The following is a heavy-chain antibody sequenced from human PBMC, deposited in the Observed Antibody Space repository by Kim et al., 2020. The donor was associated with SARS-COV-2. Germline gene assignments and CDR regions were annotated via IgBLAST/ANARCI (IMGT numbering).Heavy chain of an antibody. D-gene: IGHD6-19*01. J-gene: IGHJ4*02. V-gene: IGHV4-31*02. Sequence: TYYNPSLKSRVTISVNTSKNQFSLKLSSVTAADTAVYYCARDHSSGWVDYWGQGTLVTVSS. CDR2: T. CDR3: ARDHSSGWVDY.